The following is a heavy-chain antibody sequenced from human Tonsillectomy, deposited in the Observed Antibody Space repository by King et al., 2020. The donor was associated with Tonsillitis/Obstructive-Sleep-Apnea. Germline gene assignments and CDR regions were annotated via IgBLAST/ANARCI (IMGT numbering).Heavy chain of an antibody. CDR3: AREGNWNYGGPSVN. CDR1: GFTFRSNW. J-gene: IGHJ4*02. D-gene: IGHD1-7*01. CDR2: IKDDGSEK. V-gene: IGHV3-7*01. Sequence: VQLVESGGGLVQPGGSLRLSCAASGFTFRSNWMSWVRQAPGKGLEWVANIKDDGSEKYYVDSVKGRFTISRDNAKNSLFLQMNSLTADDTAVYYCAREGNWNYGGPSVNWGQGTLVIVSS.